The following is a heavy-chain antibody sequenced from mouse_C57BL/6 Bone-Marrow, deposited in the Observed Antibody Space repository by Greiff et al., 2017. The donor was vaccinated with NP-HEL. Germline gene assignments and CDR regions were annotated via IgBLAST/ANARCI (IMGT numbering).Heavy chain of an antibody. CDR2: IYPGDGDT. J-gene: IGHJ2*01. D-gene: IGHD2-4*01. CDR1: GYAFSSSW. V-gene: IGHV1-82*01. CDR3: AREGDYDDFDY. Sequence: VQLQESGPELVKPGASVKISCKASGYAFSSSWMNWVKQRPGKGLEWIGRIYPGDGDTNYNGKVKGKATLTADKSSSTAYMQLSSLTSEDSAVYFCAREGDYDDFDYWGQGTTLTVSS.